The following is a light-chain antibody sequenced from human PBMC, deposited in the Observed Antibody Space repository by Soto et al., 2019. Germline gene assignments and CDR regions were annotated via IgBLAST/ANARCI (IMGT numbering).Light chain of an antibody. Sequence: IVMTPSPDSLAVSLGERATMSWNSSQIVLYRSNNNNHLAWYQQKPGQPPKLVIYWASTRESGVPDRFSGSGSGTDFTLTISSLQAEDVAVYYCYQYFSTPLTFGGGTKVDIK. CDR3: YQYFSTPLT. CDR1: QIVLYRSNNNNH. V-gene: IGKV4-1*01. J-gene: IGKJ4*01. CDR2: WAS.